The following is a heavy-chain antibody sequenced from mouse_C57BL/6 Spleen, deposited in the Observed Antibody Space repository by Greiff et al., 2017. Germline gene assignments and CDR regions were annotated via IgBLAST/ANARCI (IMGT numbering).Heavy chain of an antibody. V-gene: IGHV1-18*01. D-gene: IGHD1-1*01. CDR3: ARRYGSSFAWFAY. Sequence: DVQLQESGPELVKPGASVKIPCKASGYTFTDYNMDWVKQSHGKSLEWIGDINPNNGGTIYNQKFKGKATLTVDKSSSTAYMELRSLTAEDTAVYYCARRYGSSFAWFAYWGQGTLVTVSA. CDR2: INPNNGGT. J-gene: IGHJ3*01. CDR1: GYTFTDYN.